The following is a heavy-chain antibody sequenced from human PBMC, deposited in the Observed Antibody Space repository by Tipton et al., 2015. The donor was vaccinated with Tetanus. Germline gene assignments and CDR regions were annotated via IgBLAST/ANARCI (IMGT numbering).Heavy chain of an antibody. CDR2: ISGYNGNT. CDR3: ARGGTMDY. V-gene: IGHV1-18*01. D-gene: IGHD1-1*01. J-gene: IGHJ4*02. Sequence: QSGAEVKKPRASVKVSCKASGYTFTRYGLTWVRQAPGQGPEWLGWISGYNGNTKYAPKFQGRVTMTTDTTTNTAYLELRSLRSDDTAVYYCARGGTMDYWGQGTLVTVSA. CDR1: GYTFTRYG.